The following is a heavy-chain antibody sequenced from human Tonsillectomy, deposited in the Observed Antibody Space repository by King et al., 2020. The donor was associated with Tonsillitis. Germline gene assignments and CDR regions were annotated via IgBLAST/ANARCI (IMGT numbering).Heavy chain of an antibody. CDR3: AHSSVNYCGGDCYKVEYFDY. CDR2: IYWNDDK. J-gene: IGHJ4*02. CDR1: GFLLSTSGVG. V-gene: IGHV2-5*01. Sequence: TLKESGPTLVKPTQTLTLTCTFSGFLLSTSGVGVGWIRQPPGKALEWLALIYWNDDKRYSPSLKSRLTITKDTSKNQVVLTMTNMDPVDTATYYCAHSSVNYCGGDCYKVEYFDYWGQGTLVTVSS. D-gene: IGHD2-21*02.